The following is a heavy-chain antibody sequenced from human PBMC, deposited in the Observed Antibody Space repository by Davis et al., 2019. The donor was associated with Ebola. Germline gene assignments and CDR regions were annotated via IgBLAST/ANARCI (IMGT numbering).Heavy chain of an antibody. CDR3: ARGCSGGSCYFDY. J-gene: IGHJ4*02. CDR1: GFTFSSYG. V-gene: IGHV3-30*03. CDR2: ISYDGSNK. Sequence: GESLKISCAASGFTFSSYGMHWVRQAPGKGLEWVAVISYDGSNKYYADSVKGRFTISRDNSKNTLYLQMNSLRVEDTAVYYCARGCSGGSCYFDYWGQGTLVTVSS. D-gene: IGHD2-15*01.